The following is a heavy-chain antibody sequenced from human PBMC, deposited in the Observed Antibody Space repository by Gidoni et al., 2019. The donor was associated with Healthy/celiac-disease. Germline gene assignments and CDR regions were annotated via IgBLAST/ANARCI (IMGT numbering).Heavy chain of an antibody. J-gene: IGHJ2*01. Sequence: EVQLVQSGAEVKKPGESLKISCQGSGYSFTSYWIGWVRQMPGKCMEWMGIIYPGDSDTRYSPSLQGQVTISADKSISTAYLQWSSLKASDTAMYYCARQSLPAAYYYDSSGLGYFDLWGRGTLVTVSS. V-gene: IGHV5-51*01. CDR3: ARQSLPAAYYYDSSGLGYFDL. CDR1: GYSFTSYW. CDR2: IYPGDSDT. D-gene: IGHD3-22*01.